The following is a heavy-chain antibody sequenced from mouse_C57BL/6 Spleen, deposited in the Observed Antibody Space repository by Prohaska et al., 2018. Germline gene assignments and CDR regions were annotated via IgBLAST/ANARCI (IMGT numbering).Heavy chain of an antibody. J-gene: IGHJ2*01. CDR2: TNPNNSGT. CDR3: SRLQQSSSYYGSSYTLDY. V-gene: IGHV1-26*01. D-gene: IGHD1-1*01. Sequence: HGKSLEWIGYTNPNNSGTSYNQKFKGKATLTVDKYSSTAYMELRSLTSEDSAVYYCSRLQQSSSYYGSSYTLDYWGQGTTLTVSA.